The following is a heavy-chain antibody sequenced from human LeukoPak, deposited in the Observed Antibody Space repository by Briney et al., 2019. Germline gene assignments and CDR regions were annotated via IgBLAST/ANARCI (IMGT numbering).Heavy chain of an antibody. D-gene: IGHD3-9*01. J-gene: IGHJ4*02. Sequence: QPGGSLRLSCAASGFTFSSYEMNWVRQAPGKGVEWVSYISSSGSTIYYADSVKGRFTISRDNPQNSLYLQMNSLRAEDTAVYYCAREPDYDILTAYSYWGQGTLVTVSS. CDR1: GFTFSSYE. V-gene: IGHV3-48*03. CDR2: ISSSGSTI. CDR3: AREPDYDILTAYSY.